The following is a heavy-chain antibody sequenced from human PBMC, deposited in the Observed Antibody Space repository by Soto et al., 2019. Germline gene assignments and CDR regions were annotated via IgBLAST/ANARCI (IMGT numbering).Heavy chain of an antibody. V-gene: IGHV4-39*01. CDR2: IYYSGST. J-gene: IGHJ6*02. CDR1: GDSISSSSYY. CDR3: ARRRIQLFFKEHYPPYCMVF. D-gene: IGHD5-18*01. Sequence: PSETLSLTCTVSGDSISSSSYYWGWIRQPPGKGLEWIGSIYYSGSTYYNPSLKSRVTISVDTSKNQFSLKLSSVTAADTAVYYCARRRIQLFFKEHYPPYCMVFRGPALTVTLFS.